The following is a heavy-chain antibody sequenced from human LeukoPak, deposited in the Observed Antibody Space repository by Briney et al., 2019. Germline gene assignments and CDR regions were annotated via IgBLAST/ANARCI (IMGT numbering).Heavy chain of an antibody. CDR1: EFTFSDYS. V-gene: IGHV3-48*02. Sequence: GGSLRLSCAACEFTFSDYSMNWVRQAPGKGLEWVAYISTTGSTIYYADSVRGRFTISRDNANNSLHLQLNALRDEDTAVYYCARDGPQRYSGYFDYWGQGILVTVS. J-gene: IGHJ4*02. D-gene: IGHD5-12*01. CDR3: ARDGPQRYSGYFDY. CDR2: ISTTGSTI.